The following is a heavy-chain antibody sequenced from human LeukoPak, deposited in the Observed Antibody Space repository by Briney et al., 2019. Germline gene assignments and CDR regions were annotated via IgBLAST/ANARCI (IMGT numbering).Heavy chain of an antibody. CDR2: IIPIFGTA. V-gene: IGHV1-69*05. J-gene: IGHJ4*02. CDR3: AREGVGGYCFGY. Sequence: GASVKASCKASGGTFSSYAISWVRQAPGQGLEWMGGIIPIFGTANYAQKFQGRVTITTDESTSTAYMELSSLRSEDTAVYYCAREGVGGYCFGYWGQGTLVTVSS. CDR1: GGTFSSYA. D-gene: IGHD2-15*01.